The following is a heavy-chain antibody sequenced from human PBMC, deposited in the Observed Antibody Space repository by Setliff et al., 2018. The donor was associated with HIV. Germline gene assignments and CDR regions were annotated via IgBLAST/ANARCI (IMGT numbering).Heavy chain of an antibody. CDR1: GGSISTYY. CDR2: IHYSGST. CDR3: ARAEGATYYNFSYYYGMDV. V-gene: IGHV4-59*01. D-gene: IGHD3-3*01. Sequence: SETLSLTCTVSGGSISTYYWSWIRQPPGKGLEWIGYIHYSGSTNYNPSLKSRVTISVDTSKNQFSLKLSSVTAADTAVYYCARAEGATYYNFSYYYGMDVWGQGTTVTV. J-gene: IGHJ6*02.